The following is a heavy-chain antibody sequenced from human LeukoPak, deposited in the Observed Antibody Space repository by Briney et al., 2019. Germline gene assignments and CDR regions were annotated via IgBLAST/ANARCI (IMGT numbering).Heavy chain of an antibody. Sequence: GASVKVSCKASGYTFASYGISWVRQAPGQGLEWMGWISGYDYKTNYAQKFQGRVTMTTDTSTNTAYMELRTLRSDDTAVYYCARDRGYYDSSGYPHIDPYFDSWGQGTLVTVSS. J-gene: IGHJ4*02. D-gene: IGHD3-22*01. CDR3: ARDRGYYDSSGYPHIDPYFDS. CDR2: ISGYDYKT. CDR1: GYTFASYG. V-gene: IGHV1-18*01.